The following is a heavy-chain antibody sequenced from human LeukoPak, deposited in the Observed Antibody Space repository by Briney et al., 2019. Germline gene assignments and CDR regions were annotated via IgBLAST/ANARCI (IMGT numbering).Heavy chain of an antibody. CDR1: GFTFSDHY. CDR2: TRNKANSYTT. CDR3: ARGISNYDFWSTSLSYYFDY. V-gene: IGHV3-72*01. Sequence: GGSLRLSCAASGFTFSDHYMDWVRQAPGKGLEWVGRTRNKANSYTTEYAASVKGRFTISRDDSKNSLYPQMNSLKTEDAAVYYCARGISNYDFWSTSLSYYFDYWGQGTLVTVSS. J-gene: IGHJ4*02. D-gene: IGHD3-3*01.